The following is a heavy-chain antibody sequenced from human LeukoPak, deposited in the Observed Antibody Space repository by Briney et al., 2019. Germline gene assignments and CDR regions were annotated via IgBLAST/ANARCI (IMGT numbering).Heavy chain of an antibody. CDR2: IKWDGGRT. Sequence: GGSLRLSCAASGFTFDDHGMSWVRQAPGKGLEWVSGIKWDGGRTGYADSVKGRSTISRDNAKNSLYLQMNSLRAEDTAVYYCARNWGRKHYMDVWGKGTTVTVSS. D-gene: IGHD3-16*01. CDR1: GFTFDDHG. V-gene: IGHV3-20*04. J-gene: IGHJ6*03. CDR3: ARNWGRKHYMDV.